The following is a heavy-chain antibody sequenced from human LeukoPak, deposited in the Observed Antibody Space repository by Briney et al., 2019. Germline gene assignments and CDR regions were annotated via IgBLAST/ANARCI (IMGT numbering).Heavy chain of an antibody. CDR1: GFTVSSNY. V-gene: IGHV3-53*01. Sequence: GGSLRLSCAASGFTVSSNYMSWVRQAPGKGLEWASVIYSGGSTYYADSVKGRFTISRDNSKNTLYLQMNSLRAEDTAVYYCARVVSSGWYSPYYYYYYGMDVWGQGTTVTVSS. D-gene: IGHD6-19*01. CDR3: ARVVSSGWYSPYYYYYYGMDV. CDR2: IYSGGST. J-gene: IGHJ6*02.